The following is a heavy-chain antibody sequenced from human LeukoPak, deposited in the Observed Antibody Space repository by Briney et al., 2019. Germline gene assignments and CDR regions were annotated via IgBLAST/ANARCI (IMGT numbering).Heavy chain of an antibody. D-gene: IGHD4-17*01. CDR1: GDTIRSHY. Sequence: SETLSLTCTVSGDTIRSHYWTWIRQTPEKGLEWIGYISHSGTTNYNPSLKSRFTISVDTSKNQFSLKLSSVTAADTAVYYCAVVRYDYGVINWFDPWGQGTLVTVSS. CDR3: AVVRYDYGVINWFDP. CDR2: ISHSGTT. V-gene: IGHV4-59*08. J-gene: IGHJ5*02.